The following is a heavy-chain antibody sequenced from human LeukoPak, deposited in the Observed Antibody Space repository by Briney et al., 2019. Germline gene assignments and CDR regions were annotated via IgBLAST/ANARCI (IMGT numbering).Heavy chain of an antibody. CDR3: ARDRRRITMVRGYAQDDY. D-gene: IGHD3-10*01. V-gene: IGHV3-15*01. Sequence: GGSLRLSCAASGFTFNNAWMSWVRQAPGKGLEWVGRIKSKTDGGTTDYAAPVKGRFTISRDDSKTTLFLQMNSLKTEDTAVYYCARDRRRITMVRGYAQDDYWGQGTLVTVSS. CDR2: IKSKTDGGTT. J-gene: IGHJ4*02. CDR1: GFTFNNAW.